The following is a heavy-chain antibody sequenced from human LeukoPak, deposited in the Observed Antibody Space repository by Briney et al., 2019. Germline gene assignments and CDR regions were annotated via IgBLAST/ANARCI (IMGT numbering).Heavy chain of an antibody. D-gene: IGHD3-10*01. J-gene: IGHJ4*02. CDR1: GGSISSYY. Sequence: SETLSLTCTVSGGSISSYYWSWIRQPAGKGLEWIGRIYTSGSTNYNPSLKSRVTMSVDTSKNQFSLKLSSVTAADTAVYYCARDYMPLFGELLYFDYWGQGTLVTVSS. V-gene: IGHV4-4*07. CDR3: ARDYMPLFGELLYFDY. CDR2: IYTSGST.